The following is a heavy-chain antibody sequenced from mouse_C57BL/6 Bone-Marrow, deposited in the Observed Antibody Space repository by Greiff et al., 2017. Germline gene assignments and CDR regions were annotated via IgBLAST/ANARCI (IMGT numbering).Heavy chain of an antibody. CDR1: GYTFTSYW. J-gene: IGHJ2*01. Sequence: QVQLQQPGAELVKPGASVKLSCKASGYTFTSYWMHWVKQRPGQGLEWIGMIHPNSGSTNYNEKFKSKATLTVDKSSSTAYMQLSSLTSEDSAVYYCACETKDSDCSSDFDYWGQGTTLTVAS. D-gene: IGHD1-3*01. CDR2: IHPNSGST. CDR3: ACETKDSDCSSDFDY. V-gene: IGHV1-64*01.